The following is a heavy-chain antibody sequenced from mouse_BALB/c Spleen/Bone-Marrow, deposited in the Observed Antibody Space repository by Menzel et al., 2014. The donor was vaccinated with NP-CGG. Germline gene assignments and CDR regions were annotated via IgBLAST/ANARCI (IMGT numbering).Heavy chain of an antibody. V-gene: IGHV1-14*01. Sequence: VQLKESGPELVKPGASVKMSCKASGYTFTSYVMHWVKQKPGQGLEWIGYINPNNDGSKYNEKFKGKATLASDKSSSTAYMELSSLTSEDSAVYYCARGKTYAMDYWGQGTSVTVSS. CDR2: INPNNDGS. D-gene: IGHD2-1*01. CDR1: GYTFTSYV. J-gene: IGHJ4*01. CDR3: ARGKTYAMDY.